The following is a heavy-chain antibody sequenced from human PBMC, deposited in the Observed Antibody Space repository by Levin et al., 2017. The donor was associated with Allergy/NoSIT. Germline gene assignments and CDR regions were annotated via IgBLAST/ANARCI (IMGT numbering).Heavy chain of an antibody. D-gene: IGHD2-2*02. CDR2: IYYSGST. J-gene: IGHJ4*02. CDR3: ASSPIVVVPAAIKPRGGYFDY. Sequence: ASETLSLTCTVSGGSISSGGYYWSWIRQHPGKGLEWIGYIYYSGSTYYNPSLKSRVTISVDTSKNQFSLKLSSVTAADTAVYYCASSPIVVVPAAIKPRGGYFDYWGQGTLVTVSS. V-gene: IGHV4-31*03. CDR1: GGSISSGGYY.